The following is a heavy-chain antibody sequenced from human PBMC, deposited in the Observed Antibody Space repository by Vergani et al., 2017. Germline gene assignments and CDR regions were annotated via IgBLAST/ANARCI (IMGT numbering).Heavy chain of an antibody. CDR3: VRARCSGPSVMSNWFDS. J-gene: IGHJ5*01. CDR2: IKSDGSIT. D-gene: IGHD5-12*01. Sequence: EVQLVESGGGLIHPGGSLRLSCEGSGFSFSGYWMHWVRQSPEKGLVWVSRIKSDGSITTYADSVKGRFTISRDNAKNTLYLEMNNLRGDDTAIYYCVRARCSGPSVMSNWFDSWGQGTLVTVSS. V-gene: IGHV3-74*01. CDR1: GFSFSGYW.